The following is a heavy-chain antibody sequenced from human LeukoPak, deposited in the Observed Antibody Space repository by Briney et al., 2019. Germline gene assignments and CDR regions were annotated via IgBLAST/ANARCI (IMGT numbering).Heavy chain of an antibody. Sequence: PSETLSLTCTVSGGSISSYYWSWIRQPPGKGLEWIGYIYYSGSTNYNPSLKSRVTISVDTSKNQFSLKLTSVTAADTAVYYCARDYRGTYYDYWGQGTLVIVSS. J-gene: IGHJ4*02. CDR1: GGSISSYY. CDR2: IYYSGST. V-gene: IGHV4-59*01. D-gene: IGHD3-16*01. CDR3: ARDYRGTYYDY.